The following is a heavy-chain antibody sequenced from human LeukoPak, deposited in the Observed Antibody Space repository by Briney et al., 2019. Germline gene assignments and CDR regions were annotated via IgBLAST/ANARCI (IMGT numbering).Heavy chain of an antibody. J-gene: IGHJ6*02. V-gene: IGHV4-30-4*01. CDR2: IYYSGST. CDR1: GGSISSGDYY. Sequence: SQTLSLTCTVSGGSISSGDYYWSWIRQPPGKGLEWIGYIYYSGSTYYNPSLNSRVTLSVDTSRNHFSLKLNSVTAADTAVFYCARVRSGSRYGMDVWDQGTTVTVSS. CDR3: ARVRSGSRYGMDV. D-gene: IGHD3-10*01.